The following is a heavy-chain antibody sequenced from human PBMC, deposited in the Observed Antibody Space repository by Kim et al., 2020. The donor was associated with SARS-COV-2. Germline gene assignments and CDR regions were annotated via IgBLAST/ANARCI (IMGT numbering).Heavy chain of an antibody. CDR1: GYSFTGYW. Sequence: GESLKISCKGSGYSFTGYWITWVRQMPGKGLEWMGRIDTSDSFTHYSTSFKGHVSFSLDKSINTAYLQWSSLQASDTAIYYCVRHRAASAKAYDYWGPGTLVTVSS. J-gene: IGHJ4*02. CDR3: VRHRAASAKAYDY. CDR2: IDTSDSFT. V-gene: IGHV5-10-1*01. D-gene: IGHD6-19*01.